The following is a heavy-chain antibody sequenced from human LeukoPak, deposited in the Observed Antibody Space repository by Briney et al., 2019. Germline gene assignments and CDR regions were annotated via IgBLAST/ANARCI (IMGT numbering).Heavy chain of an antibody. D-gene: IGHD4-11*01. Sequence: SETLSLTCTVSGGSISSYYWRWIRQPPGKGLEWIGYIYYSGSTNYNPSLKSRVTISVDTSKNQFSLKLSSVTAADTAVYYCARTRYDHSNQLDCWGQGTLVTVSS. CDR1: GGSISSYY. CDR2: IYYSGST. J-gene: IGHJ4*02. CDR3: ARTRYDHSNQLDC. V-gene: IGHV4-59*01.